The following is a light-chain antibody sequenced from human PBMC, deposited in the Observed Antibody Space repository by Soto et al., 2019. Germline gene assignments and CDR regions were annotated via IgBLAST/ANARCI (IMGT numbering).Light chain of an antibody. CDR2: GAS. CDR3: QQYGRSSLT. J-gene: IGKJ3*01. Sequence: EIVLTQSPXXXXLSPXXXXXXXXXXXXXXXXTYLAWYQQKPGQAPRLLIYGASSRASGIPDRFSGSGSGTDFTLTISRLDPEDFAVYYCQQYGRSSLTFGPGTKVDIK. CDR1: XXXXXTY. V-gene: IGKV3-20*01.